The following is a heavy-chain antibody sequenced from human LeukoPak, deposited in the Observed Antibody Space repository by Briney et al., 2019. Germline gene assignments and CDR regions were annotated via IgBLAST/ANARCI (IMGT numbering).Heavy chain of an antibody. CDR3: ARDLLFEGNYYYYYGMDV. J-gene: IGHJ6*01. D-gene: IGHD2-21*02. CDR1: GFTFRSYE. Sequence: AGSLSLTCAASGFTFRSYEMNWVRQAPGKGLEWVSYISSSGSTIYYADSVKGRFTISRDNAKNSLYLQMNSLRAEDTAVYYCARDLLFEGNYYYYYGMDVCGQATTVTVSS. V-gene: IGHV3-48*03. CDR2: ISSSGSTI.